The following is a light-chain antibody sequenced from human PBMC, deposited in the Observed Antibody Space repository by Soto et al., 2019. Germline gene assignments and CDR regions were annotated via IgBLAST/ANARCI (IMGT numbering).Light chain of an antibody. CDR3: QQSNTHPIS. Sequence: DNQVPPSPSSISASVGDRVTITCRASQAVNSWLAWFQQKPGMAPKLVIYDVSSLQSGVPSRFSGSGSGTEFTLTISSLQPEDFATYYCQQSNTHPISFGQGTRLEIK. J-gene: IGKJ5*01. CDR1: QAVNSW. V-gene: IGKV1-12*01. CDR2: DVS.